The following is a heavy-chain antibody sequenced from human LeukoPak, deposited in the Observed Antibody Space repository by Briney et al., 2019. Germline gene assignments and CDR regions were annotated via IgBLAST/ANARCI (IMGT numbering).Heavy chain of an antibody. V-gene: IGHV4-4*07. CDR1: GGSINSYY. J-gene: IGHJ5*02. CDR2: IFSSGNT. D-gene: IGHD2-8*01. Sequence: SETLSLTCTVSGGSINSYYWSWIRQPAGKGLEWIGRIFSSGNTIYNPSLQSRVTMSVDTSKNQFSLRLNSVTAADAAVYYCARSPHRLIGHWFDPWGQGTLVTVSS. CDR3: ARSPHRLIGHWFDP.